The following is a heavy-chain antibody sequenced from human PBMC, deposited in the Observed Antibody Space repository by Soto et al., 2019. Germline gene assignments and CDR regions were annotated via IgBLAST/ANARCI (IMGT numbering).Heavy chain of an antibody. CDR2: IYYSGST. CDR1: GGSISSGGYY. D-gene: IGHD3-10*01. J-gene: IGHJ5*02. CDR3: ARGATPMIRGVIITYWFDP. Sequence: QVQLQESGPGLVKPSQTLSLTCTVSGGSISSGGYYWSWIRQHPGKGLEWIGYIYYSGSTYYNPSLKSRVTFSVDTSKNQFSLKLSSVTAADTAVYYCARGATPMIRGVIITYWFDPWGQGTLVTVSS. V-gene: IGHV4-31*03.